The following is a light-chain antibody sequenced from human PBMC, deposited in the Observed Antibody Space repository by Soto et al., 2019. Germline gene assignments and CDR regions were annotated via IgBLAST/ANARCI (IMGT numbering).Light chain of an antibody. CDR1: QSVSSN. V-gene: IGKV3-15*01. J-gene: IGKJ2*01. CDR3: QQYNNWPLYT. Sequence: EIVMTQSPATLSVSPGERATLSCRASQSVSSNLAWYQQKPGQAPRLLLYCASTRATGIPARFSGSGSGTEFTLTISSLQSEDFAVYYCQQYNNWPLYTFGQGTKLEIK. CDR2: CAS.